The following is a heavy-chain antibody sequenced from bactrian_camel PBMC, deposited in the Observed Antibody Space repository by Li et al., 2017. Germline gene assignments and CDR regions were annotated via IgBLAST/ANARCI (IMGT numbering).Heavy chain of an antibody. V-gene: IGHV3S61*01. Sequence: HVQLVESGGGSVQAGGSLRLSCTADGFNGFSFKNSDVGWFRQTPGQEREGVASIRPAGATTAYASSVRDRFVISLDTATDMVYLQMNSLRPEDTAMYYCAVQFLEASCARVHAIDDWGHGTQVTVS. J-gene: IGHJ4*01. CDR1: GFSFKNSD. D-gene: IGHD4*01. CDR3: AVQFLEASCARVHAIDD. CDR2: IRPAGATT.